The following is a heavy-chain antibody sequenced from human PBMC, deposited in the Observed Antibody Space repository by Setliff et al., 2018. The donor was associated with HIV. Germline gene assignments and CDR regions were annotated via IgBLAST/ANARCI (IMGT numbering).Heavy chain of an antibody. V-gene: IGHV4-4*09. Sequence: SETLSLTCFVSGVSISDHYWGWIRQPPGKGLEWIGHIYSSGTTQYNPSVESRVTMSLDTSRDQFSLNLSSVNAADTAVYYCARGLSFYDPGGFDYWGHGTLVTVSS. J-gene: IGHJ4*01. CDR1: GVSISDHY. CDR3: ARGLSFYDPGGFDY. D-gene: IGHD3-22*01. CDR2: IYSSGTT.